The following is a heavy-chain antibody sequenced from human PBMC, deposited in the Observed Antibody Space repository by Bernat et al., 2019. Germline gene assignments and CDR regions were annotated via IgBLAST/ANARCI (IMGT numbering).Heavy chain of an antibody. Sequence: QVQLVQSGAEVKKPGASVKVSCKASGYTFTGFGVTWVRQAPGQGLEWMGWISAYNGNTNYAQKLQGRVTMTTDTSTSTAYMELRSLRSDDTAVYYCARDFDTICGVVFDYWGQGTLVTVSS. D-gene: IGHD3-3*01. CDR3: ARDFDTICGVVFDY. V-gene: IGHV1-18*01. CDR1: GYTFTGFG. J-gene: IGHJ4*02. CDR2: ISAYNGNT.